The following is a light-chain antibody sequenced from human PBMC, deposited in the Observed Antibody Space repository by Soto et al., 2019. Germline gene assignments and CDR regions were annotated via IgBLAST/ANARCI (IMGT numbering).Light chain of an antibody. CDR1: SGSIASNY. V-gene: IGLV6-57*04. Sequence: NFMLTQPHSVSESPGQTVTISCTRSSGSIASNYVQWYQQRPGSAPTTVIYEDNQRPSGVPDRFSGSTDGSSNSASLTISGLQTEDEADYYCQSYDSSIVVFGGGTKVTVL. J-gene: IGLJ2*01. CDR2: EDN. CDR3: QSYDSSIVV.